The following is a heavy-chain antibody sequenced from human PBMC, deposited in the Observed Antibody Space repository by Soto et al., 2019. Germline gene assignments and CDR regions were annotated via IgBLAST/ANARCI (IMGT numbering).Heavy chain of an antibody. D-gene: IGHD1-26*01. Sequence: QVQLQESGPGLVKPSETLSLTCTVSNGSIINYYWSWIRQPPGKGLEWIGFIYYGGSTNYNPYLKGRVTISVDMPRNQLTLQLTSVTAADTAVYYWASRLALATTTGDAFDLWSQGTMVTVSS. CDR3: ASRLALATTTGDAFDL. CDR1: NGSIINYY. J-gene: IGHJ3*01. CDR2: IYYGGST. V-gene: IGHV4-59*01.